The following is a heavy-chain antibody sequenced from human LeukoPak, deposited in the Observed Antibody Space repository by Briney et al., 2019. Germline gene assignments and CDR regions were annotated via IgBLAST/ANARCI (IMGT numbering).Heavy chain of an antibody. J-gene: IGHJ4*02. CDR2: IYYDGSHK. Sequence: PGGSLRLSCAASGFTFNNNGLHWVRQAPGKGLEWVALIYYDGSHKYYADSVKGRFTISRDNSKNTLYLQMSSLRPEDTAVYYCAKGGYCSGGSCYSDYWGQGTLVTVS. D-gene: IGHD2-15*01. V-gene: IGHV3-30*02. CDR1: GFTFNNNG. CDR3: AKGGYCSGGSCYSDY.